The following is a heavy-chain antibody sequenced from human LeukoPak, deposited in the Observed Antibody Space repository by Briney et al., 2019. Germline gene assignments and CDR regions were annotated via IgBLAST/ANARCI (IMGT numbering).Heavy chain of an antibody. V-gene: IGHV3-74*01. CDR2: INSDGSST. D-gene: IGHD6-25*01. Sequence: GGSLRLSCAASGFTFSSYWMHWVRQAPGNGLVWVSRINSDGSSTSYADSVKGRFTISRDNSKNTLYLQMNSLRAEDTAVYYCAKGSISDLFDYWGQGTLVTVSS. CDR1: GFTFSSYW. J-gene: IGHJ4*02. CDR3: AKGSISDLFDY.